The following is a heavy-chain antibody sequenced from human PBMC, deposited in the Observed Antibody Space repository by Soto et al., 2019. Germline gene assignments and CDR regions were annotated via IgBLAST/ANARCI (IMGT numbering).Heavy chain of an antibody. CDR1: GGSISSGGYY. Sequence: QVQLQESGPGLVKPSQTLSLTCTVSGGSISSGGYYWSWIRQHPGKGLEWIGYIYYRGSTYYNPSLTSRATISVDTSKNQFSLRLSSVTAADTAVYYCARGGIAAAAPPDYWGQGTLVTVSS. CDR3: ARGGIAAAAPPDY. V-gene: IGHV4-31*03. J-gene: IGHJ4*02. CDR2: IYYRGST. D-gene: IGHD6-13*01.